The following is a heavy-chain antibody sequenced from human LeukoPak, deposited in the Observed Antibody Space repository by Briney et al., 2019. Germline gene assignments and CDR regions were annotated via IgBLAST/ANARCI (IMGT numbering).Heavy chain of an antibody. CDR3: ARDEWFGTPTNFHY. J-gene: IGHJ4*02. CDR2: ISYDGSNK. CDR1: GFTFSRYG. V-gene: IGHV3-30*03. Sequence: GGSLRLSCAASGFTFSRYGMHWVRQAPGKGMEWVAVISYDGSNKYYADSVKGRFTISRDNVKNSLSLQMNNLRVEDTAVYYCARDEWFGTPTNFHYWGQGTLVTVSS. D-gene: IGHD3-10*01.